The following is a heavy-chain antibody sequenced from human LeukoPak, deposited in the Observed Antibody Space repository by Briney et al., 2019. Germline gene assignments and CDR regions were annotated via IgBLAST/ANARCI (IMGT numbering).Heavy chain of an antibody. CDR3: ARRVAGVDC. V-gene: IGHV1-8*01. D-gene: IGHD6-19*01. CDR1: GYTFSSYD. J-gene: IGHJ4*02. Sequence: ASVKVSCKASGYTFSSYDINWVRQATGQGLEWVGWMNPNNGNTGYAQKFKGRVTMTRNTSISTAYMELSSLTSEDTAVYYCARRVAGVDCWGQGTLVTVSS. CDR2: MNPNNGNT.